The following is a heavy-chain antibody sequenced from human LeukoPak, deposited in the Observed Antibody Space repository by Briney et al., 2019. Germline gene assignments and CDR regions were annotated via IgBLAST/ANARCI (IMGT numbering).Heavy chain of an antibody. D-gene: IGHD3-16*01. Sequence: GSLRLSCTASGFTFSSYWMHWVRQAPGKGLVWVSRISTDGSSTSYADSVKGRFTISRDNAKNTLYLQMNSLRAEDTAVYYCARDFLHLGGWGQGTMVTVSS. CDR2: ISTDGSST. CDR1: GFTFSSYW. J-gene: IGHJ3*01. CDR3: ARDFLHLGG. V-gene: IGHV3-74*01.